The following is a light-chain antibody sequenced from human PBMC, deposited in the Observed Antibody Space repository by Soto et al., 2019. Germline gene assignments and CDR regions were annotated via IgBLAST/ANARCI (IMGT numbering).Light chain of an antibody. CDR2: KVS. V-gene: IGKV2-30*01. CDR3: MQGTHWPPYT. Sequence: DVAMTQSPLSLPVTLGQPASISCRSSQSLTYSDGNTYLNWFHLRPGQSPRRLIYKVSNRDSGVPTRFSGSGSGTDFTLKISRVEAEAVGVYYCMQGTHWPPYTFGQGTKLEIK. CDR1: QSLTYSDGNTY. J-gene: IGKJ2*01.